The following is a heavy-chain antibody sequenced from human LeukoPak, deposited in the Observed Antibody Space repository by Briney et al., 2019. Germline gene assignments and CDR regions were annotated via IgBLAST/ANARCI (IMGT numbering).Heavy chain of an antibody. J-gene: IGHJ4*02. CDR1: GFTFSNFG. CDR2: IRYDGSNK. CDR3: AKDLYYYDSSGYLV. Sequence: PGGSLRLSCAASGFTFSNFGMHWVRQAPGKGLEWVAFIRYDGSNKYYADSVKGRFTISRDNSKNTLYLQMNSLRAEDTAVYYCAKDLYYYDSSGYLVWGQGTLVTVSS. D-gene: IGHD3-22*01. V-gene: IGHV3-30*02.